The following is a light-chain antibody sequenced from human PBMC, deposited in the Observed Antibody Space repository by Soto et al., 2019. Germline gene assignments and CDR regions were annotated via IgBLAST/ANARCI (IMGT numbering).Light chain of an antibody. V-gene: IGLV4-69*01. CDR1: SGHSSYA. CDR2: VNSDGSH. Sequence: QSVLTQSPSASASLGASVKLTCTLSSGHSSYAIAWHQQQPEKGPRFLMKVNSDGSHYKGDGIPDRFSGSSSGAERYLTISSLQSEDEADYYCQTWGTGIRVFGGGTKLIVL. J-gene: IGLJ2*01. CDR3: QTWGTGIRV.